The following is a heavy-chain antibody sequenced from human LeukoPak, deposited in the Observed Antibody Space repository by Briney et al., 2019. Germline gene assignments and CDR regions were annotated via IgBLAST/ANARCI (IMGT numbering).Heavy chain of an antibody. CDR2: ISVSGGST. D-gene: IGHD3-10*01. CDR1: GFTFSSYA. J-gene: IGHJ4*02. CDR3: AKDRAYGSGIPGY. Sequence: GGSLRLSCAASGFTFSSYAMSWVRQAQGKGLEWVSAISVSGGSTYYADSVKGRFTISRDNSKNTPYLQMNSLRAEDTAVYFCAKDRAYGSGIPGYWGQGTLVTVSS. V-gene: IGHV3-23*01.